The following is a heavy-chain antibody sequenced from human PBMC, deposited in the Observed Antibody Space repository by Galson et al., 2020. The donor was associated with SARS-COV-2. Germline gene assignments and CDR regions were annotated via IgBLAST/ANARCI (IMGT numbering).Heavy chain of an antibody. V-gene: IGHV3-30-3*01. Sequence: GESLKISCAASGFTFSSYAMHWVRQAPGKGLEWVAVISYDGSNKYYADSVKGRFTISRDNSKNTLYLQMNSLRAEDTAVYYCARDQGSSWYDAFDYWGQGTLVTVSS. J-gene: IGHJ4*02. D-gene: IGHD6-13*01. CDR2: ISYDGSNK. CDR1: GFTFSSYA. CDR3: ARDQGSSWYDAFDY.